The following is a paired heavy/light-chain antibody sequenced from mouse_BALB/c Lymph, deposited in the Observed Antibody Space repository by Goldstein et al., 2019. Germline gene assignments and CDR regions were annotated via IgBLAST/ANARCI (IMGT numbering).Heavy chain of an antibody. Sequence: DVQLVESGGGLVQPGGSRKLSCAASGFTFSSFGMHWVRQAPEKGLEWVAYISSGSSTIYYADTVKGRFTISRDNPKNTLFLQMTSLRSEDTAMYYCARGVYDYYAMDYWGQGTSVTVSS. V-gene: IGHV5-17*02. D-gene: IGHD1-1*01. CDR2: ISSGSSTI. J-gene: IGHJ4*01. CDR3: ARGVYDYYAMDY. CDR1: GFTFSSFG.
Light chain of an antibody. CDR3: WQGTHFPLT. J-gene: IGKJ5*01. V-gene: IGKV1-135*01. CDR2: LVS. CDR1: QSLLDSDGKTY. Sequence: DVVMTQTPLTLSVTIGQPASISCKSSQSLLDSDGKTYLNWLLQRPGQSPKRLIYLVSKLDSGVPDRFTGSGSGTDFTLKISRVEAEDLGVYYCWQGTHFPLTFGAGTKLELK.